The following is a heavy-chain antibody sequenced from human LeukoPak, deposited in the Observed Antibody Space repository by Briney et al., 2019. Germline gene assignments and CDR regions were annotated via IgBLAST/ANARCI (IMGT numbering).Heavy chain of an antibody. CDR2: IRYDGSNK. J-gene: IGHJ5*02. Sequence: SGGSLRLSCAASGFTFSNYWMSWVRQAPGKGLEWVAFIRYDGSNKYYADSVKGRFTISRDNSKNTLYLQMNSLRAEDTAVYYCAKKYSTGLDPWGQGTLVTVSS. D-gene: IGHD1-26*01. V-gene: IGHV3-30*02. CDR3: AKKYSTGLDP. CDR1: GFTFSNYW.